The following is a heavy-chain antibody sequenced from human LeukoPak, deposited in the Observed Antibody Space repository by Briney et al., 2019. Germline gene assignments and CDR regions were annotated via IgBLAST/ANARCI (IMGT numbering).Heavy chain of an antibody. J-gene: IGHJ4*02. D-gene: IGHD2-2*01. CDR1: GFTVSSYA. Sequence: QPGGSLRLSCAASGFTVSSYAMSWVRQAPGKGLEWGSAISGSGGSTYYADSVKGRFTISRDNSKNTLYLQMNSLRAEDTAVYYCAKDRVVVVPAESYFDYWGQGTLVTVSS. V-gene: IGHV3-23*01. CDR3: AKDRVVVVPAESYFDY. CDR2: ISGSGGST.